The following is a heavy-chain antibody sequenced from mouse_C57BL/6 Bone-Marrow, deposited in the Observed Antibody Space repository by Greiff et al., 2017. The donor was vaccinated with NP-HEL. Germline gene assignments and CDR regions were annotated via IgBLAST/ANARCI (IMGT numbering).Heavy chain of an antibody. Sequence: EVHLVESGGGLVKPGGSLKLSCAASGFTFSSYAMSWVRQTPEKRLEWVATISDGGSYTYYPDNVKGRFTISRDNAKNNLYLQMSHLKSEDTAMYYCARPGGEDYWGQGTSVTVSS. CDR1: GFTFSSYA. J-gene: IGHJ4*01. CDR3: ARPGGEDY. CDR2: ISDGGSYT. V-gene: IGHV5-4*01.